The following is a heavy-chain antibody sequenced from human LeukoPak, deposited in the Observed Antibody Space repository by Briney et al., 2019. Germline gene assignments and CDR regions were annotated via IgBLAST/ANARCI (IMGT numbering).Heavy chain of an antibody. CDR3: ARDLSRAPSAPGH. CDR1: GGTFSSYA. Sequence: SVKVSCKASGGTFSSYAISWVRQAPGQGLEWMGGIIPIFGTANYAQKFQGRVTITADESTSTAYMELSSLRSEDTAVYYCARDLSRAPSAPGHWGQGTLVTVSS. V-gene: IGHV1-69*01. CDR2: IIPIFGTA. J-gene: IGHJ4*02.